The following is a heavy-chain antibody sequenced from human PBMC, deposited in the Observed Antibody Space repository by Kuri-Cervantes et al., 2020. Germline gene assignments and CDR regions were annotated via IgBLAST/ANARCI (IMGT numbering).Heavy chain of an antibody. CDR1: GFTLSDYS. CDR2: ISGSGGST. D-gene: IGHD6-13*01. CDR3: AKDLGDDAAAAAGTYYYYGMDV. Sequence: GGSLRLSCAASGFTLSDYSMNWVRQAPGKGLEWVSAISGSGGSTYYADSVKGRFTISRDNAKNSLYLQMNSLRAEDTALYYCAKDLGDDAAAAAGTYYYYGMDVWGQGTTVTVSS. V-gene: IGHV3-23*01. J-gene: IGHJ6*02.